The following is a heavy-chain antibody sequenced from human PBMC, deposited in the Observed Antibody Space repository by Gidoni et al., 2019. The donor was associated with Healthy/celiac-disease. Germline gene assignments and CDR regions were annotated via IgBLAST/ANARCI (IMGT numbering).Heavy chain of an antibody. J-gene: IGHJ4*02. CDR3: ARDPPIAAAGTRGDY. CDR1: GFTFSSYG. V-gene: IGHV3-21*01. D-gene: IGHD6-13*01. CDR2: ISSSSSYI. Sequence: EVQLVESGGGLVKPGGSLRLSCAASGFTFSSYGMTWVRQAPGKGLEWVSSISSSSSYIYYADSVKGRFTISRDNAKNSLYLQMNSLRAEDTAVYYCARDPPIAAAGTRGDYWGQGTLVTVSS.